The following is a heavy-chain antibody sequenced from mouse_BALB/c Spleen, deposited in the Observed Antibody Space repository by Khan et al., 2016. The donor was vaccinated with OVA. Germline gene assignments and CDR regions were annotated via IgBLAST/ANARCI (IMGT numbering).Heavy chain of an antibody. CDR3: TRDRIDY. CDR1: GYTFTTYW. V-gene: IGHV1-7*01. J-gene: IGHJ2*01. CDR2: INPTSGYT. Sequence: VQLQQSGAELAKPGASVKMSCKASGYTFTTYWMHWVKQRPGQGLEWIGYINPTSGYTDYNETFKDRATLSADTSSCTASMQLSSLTSEDSAVKYWTRDRIDYWGQGNTHKVAS.